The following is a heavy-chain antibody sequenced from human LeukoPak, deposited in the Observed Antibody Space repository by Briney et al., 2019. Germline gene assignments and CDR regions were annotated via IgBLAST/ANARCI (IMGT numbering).Heavy chain of an antibody. CDR3: VGARSYYQFER. CDR1: GASISHYY. D-gene: IGHD4-11*01. Sequence: SETLSLTCTVSGASISHYYWSWIRQPPGKGLEWIGYIYDSGYTKYNPSLKSRVTISVDMFQNHFSLKLTSVTAADTAVYYCVGARSYYQFERWGQVVLVTV. J-gene: IGHJ5*02. CDR2: IYDSGYT. V-gene: IGHV4-59*01.